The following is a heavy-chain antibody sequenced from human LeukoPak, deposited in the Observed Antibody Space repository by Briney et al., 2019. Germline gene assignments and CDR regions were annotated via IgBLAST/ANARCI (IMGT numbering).Heavy chain of an antibody. D-gene: IGHD6-13*01. CDR3: AKGSIAAAGAIYFDY. V-gene: IGHV3-30*02. Sequence: GGSLRLSCAASGFTFSSYGMHWVRQAPGKGLEWVAFIRYDGSNKYYADSVKGRFTISRDNSKNTLYLQMNSLRAEDTAVYYCAKGSIAAAGAIYFDYWGQGTLVTVSS. CDR2: IRYDGSNK. J-gene: IGHJ4*02. CDR1: GFTFSSYG.